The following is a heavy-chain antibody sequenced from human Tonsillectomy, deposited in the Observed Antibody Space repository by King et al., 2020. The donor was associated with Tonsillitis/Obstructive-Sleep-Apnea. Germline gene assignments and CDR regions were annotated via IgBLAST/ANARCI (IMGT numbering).Heavy chain of an antibody. V-gene: IGHV5-51*01. D-gene: IGHD1-14*01. J-gene: IGHJ4*02. CDR1: GYSFTSYW. CDR3: ARQPELEPHFDY. Sequence: VQLVESGAEVKKPGEFLKISCKGTGYSFTSYWIGWVRQMPGKGLEWRGIIYPGDSETRYSPAFQGKVTISADKAISTPYLQWSRLKASDTAMYYCARQPELEPHFDYWGQGTLVTVSS. CDR2: IYPGDSET.